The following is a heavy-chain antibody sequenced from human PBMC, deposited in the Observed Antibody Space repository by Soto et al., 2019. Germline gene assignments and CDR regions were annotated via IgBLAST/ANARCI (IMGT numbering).Heavy chain of an antibody. D-gene: IGHD6-19*01. Sequence: GSLRLSCAASGFTFSSYSMNWVRQAPGKGLEWVSYISSSSSTIYYADSVKGRFTISRDNAKNSLYLQMNSLRDEDTAVYYCARVATVAGTALNLPSVRPGMDVWGQGTTVTVSS. J-gene: IGHJ6*02. CDR1: GFTFSSYS. CDR2: ISSSSSTI. CDR3: ARVATVAGTALNLPSVRPGMDV. V-gene: IGHV3-48*02.